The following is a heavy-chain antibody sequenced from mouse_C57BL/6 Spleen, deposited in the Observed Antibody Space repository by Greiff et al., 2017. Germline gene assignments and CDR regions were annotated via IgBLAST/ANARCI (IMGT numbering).Heavy chain of an antibody. D-gene: IGHD1-1*01. CDR3: ARRSTTVVPYAMDY. Sequence: VQLQQSGPELVKPGASVKISCKASGYTFTDYYMNWVKQSHGKSLEWIGDINPNNGGTSYNQKFKGKATLTVDKSSSTAYMELRSLTSEDSAVYYCARRSTTVVPYAMDYWGQGTSVTVSS. V-gene: IGHV1-26*01. CDR1: GYTFTDYY. CDR2: INPNNGGT. J-gene: IGHJ4*01.